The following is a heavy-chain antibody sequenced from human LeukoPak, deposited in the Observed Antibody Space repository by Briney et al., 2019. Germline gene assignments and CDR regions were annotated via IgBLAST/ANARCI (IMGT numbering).Heavy chain of an antibody. Sequence: PGGSLRLSCAASGFTFSSYWMTWVRQAPGKGLEWVANIGEDGSEKYYVDSVKGRFTISRDNAKNSLYLQVNSLRAEDTAVYYCASSYYYGSRPFDYWGQGTLVTVSS. J-gene: IGHJ4*02. V-gene: IGHV3-7*01. D-gene: IGHD3-22*01. CDR3: ASSYYYGSRPFDY. CDR1: GFTFSSYW. CDR2: IGEDGSEK.